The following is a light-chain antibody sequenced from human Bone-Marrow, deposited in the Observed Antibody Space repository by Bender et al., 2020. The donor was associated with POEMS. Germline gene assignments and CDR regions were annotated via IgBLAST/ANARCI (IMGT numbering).Light chain of an antibody. CDR3: CSYSGSYTWV. CDR1: RNYNL. CDR2: EGF. J-gene: IGLJ3*02. V-gene: IGLV2-14*02. Sequence: QSALTQPASVSGSPGQSITISCAGTRNYNLVSWYQQHPDKAPKLVIYEGFKRPSGVPDRFSASKSGNTASLTISGLQVEDESDYYCCSYSGSYTWVFGGGTKVTVL.